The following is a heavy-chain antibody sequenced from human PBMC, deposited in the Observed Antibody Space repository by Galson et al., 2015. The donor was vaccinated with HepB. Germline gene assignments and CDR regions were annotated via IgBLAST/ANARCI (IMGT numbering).Heavy chain of an antibody. Sequence: SVKVSCKAYGGTFSSSAFTWVRQAPGQGLEWMGGIIPIFGTANYAKNFKGRVTITADESTTTAHMELRSMRSEDTAVYYCARSGTYIDFASGYHAGGQNSPYYYEMDVWGQGTTVTVSS. CDR3: ARSGTYIDFASGYHAGGQNSPYYYEMDV. D-gene: IGHD3-3*01. CDR2: IIPIFGTA. J-gene: IGHJ6*02. CDR1: GGTFSSSA. V-gene: IGHV1-69*13.